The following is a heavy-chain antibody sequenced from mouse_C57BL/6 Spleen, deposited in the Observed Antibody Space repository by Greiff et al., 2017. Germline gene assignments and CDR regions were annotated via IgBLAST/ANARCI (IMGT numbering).Heavy chain of an antibody. J-gene: IGHJ3*01. D-gene: IGHD1-1*01. V-gene: IGHV1-59*01. CDR1: GYTFTSYW. CDR3: AGGELRSSWFAD. CDR2: IDPSDSYT. Sequence: QVQLQQPGAELVRPGTSVKLSCKASGYTFTSYWMHWVKQRPGQGLEWIGVIDPSDSYTNYNQKFKGKATLTVDTSSSTAYMQLSGLTSEDSAVYCCAGGELRSSWFADWGQGTLVTVSA.